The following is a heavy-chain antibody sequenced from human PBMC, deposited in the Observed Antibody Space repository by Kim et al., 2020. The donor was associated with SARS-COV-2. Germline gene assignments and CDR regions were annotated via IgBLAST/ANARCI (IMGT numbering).Heavy chain of an antibody. V-gene: IGHV7-4-1*02. CDR2: INTNTGNP. Sequence: ASVKVSCKASGYTFTSYAMNWVRQAPGQGLEWMGWINTNTGNPTYAQGFTGRFVLSLDTSVSTAYLQISSLKAEDTAVYYCARGATMVQGVILYYYYGMDVWGQGTTVTVSS. CDR3: ARGATMVQGVILYYYYGMDV. J-gene: IGHJ6*02. D-gene: IGHD3-10*01. CDR1: GYTFTSYA.